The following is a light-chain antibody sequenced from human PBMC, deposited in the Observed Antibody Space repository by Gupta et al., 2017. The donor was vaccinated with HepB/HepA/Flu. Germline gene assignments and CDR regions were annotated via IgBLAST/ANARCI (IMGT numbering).Light chain of an antibody. CDR2: NDI. V-gene: IGLV3-21*03. CDR1: NLGSQR. Sequence: SSVLTQPPSVSEAPGKTAKITCTGHNLGSQRIHWYQQKAGQAPVLVDYNDIDRPSGIPGRISCSKSGTTATLAISRVEAGDEAYYYCQIWNASRHHWVFGGGTKLTVL. CDR3: QIWNASRHHWV. J-gene: IGLJ3*02.